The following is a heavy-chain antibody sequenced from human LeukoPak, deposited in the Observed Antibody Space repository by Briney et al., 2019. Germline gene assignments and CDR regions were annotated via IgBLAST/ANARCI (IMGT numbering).Heavy chain of an antibody. CDR1: GGSINSGTYY. V-gene: IGHV4-61*02. CDR3: ARDGFDYGDSTDIDL. D-gene: IGHD4-17*01. Sequence: PSQTLSLTCTVSGGSINSGTYYWNWIRQPAGKGLEWIGRFYTSGSTEYNPSLKSRVTISVDTSKNQFSLKLSFVTAADTAVYYCARDGFDYGDSTDIDLWGRGTLVTVSS. J-gene: IGHJ2*01. CDR2: FYTSGST.